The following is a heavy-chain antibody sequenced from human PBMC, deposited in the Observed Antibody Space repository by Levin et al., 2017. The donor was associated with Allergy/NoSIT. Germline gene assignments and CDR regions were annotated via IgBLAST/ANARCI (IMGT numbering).Heavy chain of an antibody. CDR3: ARGHHLFFIAARPAYYFDY. CDR2: IYYSGST. CDR1: GGSISSSSYY. D-gene: IGHD6-6*01. J-gene: IGHJ4*02. V-gene: IGHV4-39*01. Sequence: SETLSLTCTVSGGSISSSSYYWGWIRQPPGKGLEWIGSIYYSGSTYYNPSLKSRVTISVDTSKNQFSLKLSSVTAADTAVYYCARGHHLFFIAARPAYYFDYWGQGTLVTVSS.